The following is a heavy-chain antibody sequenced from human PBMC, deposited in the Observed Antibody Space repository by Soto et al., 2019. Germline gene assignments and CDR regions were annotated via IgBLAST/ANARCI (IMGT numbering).Heavy chain of an antibody. D-gene: IGHD2-15*01. Sequence: ASVKVSCKASGYTFTSYDIKCVRQATGQGLEGMGWMNHNSGNTGYAQKFQGRVTMTRNTSISTAYMELSSVRSADTAVYYCARVQSSVVIADIGYWGQGTLVTVSS. CDR3: ARVQSSVVIADIGY. CDR2: MNHNSGNT. V-gene: IGHV1-8*01. J-gene: IGHJ4*02. CDR1: GYTFTSYD.